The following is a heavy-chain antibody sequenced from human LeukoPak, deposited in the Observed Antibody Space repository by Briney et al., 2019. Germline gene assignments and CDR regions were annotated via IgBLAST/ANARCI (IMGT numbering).Heavy chain of an antibody. J-gene: IGHJ3*02. CDR2: IIPIFGTA. Sequence: ASVKVSCKASGGTFSSYAISWVRQAPGQGLEWMGGIIPIFGTANYAQKFQGRVTITADESTSTAYMELSSLRSEDTAVSYCARGIRDGYNGDAFDIWGQGTMVTVSS. CDR3: ARGIRDGYNGDAFDI. V-gene: IGHV1-69*13. D-gene: IGHD5-24*01. CDR1: GGTFSSYA.